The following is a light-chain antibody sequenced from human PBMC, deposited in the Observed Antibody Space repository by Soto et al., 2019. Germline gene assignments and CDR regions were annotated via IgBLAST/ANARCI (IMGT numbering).Light chain of an antibody. V-gene: IGLV2-23*02. CDR1: SSDIGSYNL. Sequence: QSALTQPASVSGSPGQSITISCTGTSSDIGSYNLVSWYQHHPGKAPKLMIFEVSKRPSGVSNRFSGSKSGNTASLTISGLXAEDEADYYCCSYARSRSLLFGGGTKLTVL. CDR2: EVS. J-gene: IGLJ2*01. CDR3: CSYARSRSLL.